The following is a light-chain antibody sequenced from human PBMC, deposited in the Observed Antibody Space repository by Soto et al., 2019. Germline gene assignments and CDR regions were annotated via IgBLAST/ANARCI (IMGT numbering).Light chain of an antibody. CDR2: DAS. CDR1: QSVSSY. V-gene: IGKV3-11*02. J-gene: IGKJ4*01. Sequence: EIVLTQSPATLSLSPGERATLSCRASQSVSSYLSSYQQKPGQAPRLLIYDASNRATGIPARFSGSGSERHFTLTISSLEPEDFAVYYCQQRSNWPLTFGGGTKVEIK. CDR3: QQRSNWPLT.